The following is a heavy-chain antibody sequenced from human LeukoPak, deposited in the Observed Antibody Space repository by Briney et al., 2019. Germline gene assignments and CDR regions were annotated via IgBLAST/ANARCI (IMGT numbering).Heavy chain of an antibody. CDR1: GDSITSRDYY. Sequence: SQTLSLTCSVSGDSITSRDYYWGWIRQTPGKGLEWIGSINYSGSTYRNPSLRSRVTISVDRSNNQFSLKVSSVTAADTAVYYCARQRSELRGIKDLQCFYSCGQGTRVTVTS. D-gene: IGHD3-10*01. J-gene: IGHJ5*01. CDR2: INYSGST. CDR3: ARQRSELRGIKDLQCFYS. V-gene: IGHV4-39*01.